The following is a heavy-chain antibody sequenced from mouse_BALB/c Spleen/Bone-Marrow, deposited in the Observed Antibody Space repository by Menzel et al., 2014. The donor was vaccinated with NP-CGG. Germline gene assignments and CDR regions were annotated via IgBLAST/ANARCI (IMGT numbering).Heavy chain of an antibody. V-gene: IGHV5-6*01. Sequence: EVQLMESGGDLVKPGGSLKLSCVASGFTFSSYGMSWVRQTPDKRLEWVATISSGGSSTYYPASVKGRFTISRDNAKSTLYLQMSSLNSEDTAMYYCTRRPLQANSYFDCWGQGTTLTASS. D-gene: IGHD3-2*02. J-gene: IGHJ2*01. CDR1: GFTFSSYG. CDR2: ISSGGSST. CDR3: TRRPLQANSYFDC.